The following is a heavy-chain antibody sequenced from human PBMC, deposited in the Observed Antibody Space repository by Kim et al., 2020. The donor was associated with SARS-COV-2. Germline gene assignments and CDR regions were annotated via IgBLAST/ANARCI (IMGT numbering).Heavy chain of an antibody. D-gene: IGHD3-10*01. J-gene: IGHJ4*02. Sequence: ASVKVSCKASGYTFTGYYMHWVRQAPGQGLEWMGRINPNSGGTNYAQKFQGRVTMTRDTSISTAYMELSRLRSDDTAVYYCARETMVRGVMPLHFDYWGQGTLVTVSS. CDR3: ARETMVRGVMPLHFDY. CDR1: GYTFTGYY. V-gene: IGHV1-2*06. CDR2: INPNSGGT.